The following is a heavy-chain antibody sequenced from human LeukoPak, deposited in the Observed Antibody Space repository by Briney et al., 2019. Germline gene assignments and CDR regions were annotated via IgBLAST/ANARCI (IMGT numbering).Heavy chain of an antibody. J-gene: IGHJ6*03. D-gene: IGHD5-18*01. CDR3: ARVGYSYVINDWSRTGLGAYPTKYYYHMDV. CDR1: GGSFSGYY. Sequence: SETLSLTCVVYGGSFSGYYWNWIRQPPGKGLEWIGEINHSGSTNYNPSLKSRVTISVDTSKNQFSLKLSSVTAADTAVYFCARVGYSYVINDWSRTGLGAYPTKYYYHMDVWGKGTTVTVSS. V-gene: IGHV4-34*01. CDR2: INHSGST.